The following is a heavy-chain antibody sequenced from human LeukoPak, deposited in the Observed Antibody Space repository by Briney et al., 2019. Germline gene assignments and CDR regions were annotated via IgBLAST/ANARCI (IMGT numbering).Heavy chain of an antibody. CDR1: GGPISSYY. Sequence: SETLSLTCTVSGGPISSYYWSWIRQPPGKGLEWIGYIYYSGSTNYNPSLKSRVTISVDTSKNQFSLKLSSVTAADTAVYYCARTGVAGWFDPWGQGTLVTVSS. D-gene: IGHD2-15*01. CDR2: IYYSGST. J-gene: IGHJ5*02. CDR3: ARTGVAGWFDP. V-gene: IGHV4-59*01.